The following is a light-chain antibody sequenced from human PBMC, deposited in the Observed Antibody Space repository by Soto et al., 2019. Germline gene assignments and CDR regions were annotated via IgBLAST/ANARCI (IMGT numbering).Light chain of an antibody. Sequence: DIVLTQSPGTLSLSPGERATLSCRASQSVSSSYLAWYQQKPGQAPRLLIYGASSSATGIPDRFSGSGSGTDVTLLISRLEPEDFAVYYCQQYGSSPVAFGHGTKVESK. CDR2: GAS. J-gene: IGKJ1*01. CDR3: QQYGSSPVA. V-gene: IGKV3-20*01. CDR1: QSVSSSY.